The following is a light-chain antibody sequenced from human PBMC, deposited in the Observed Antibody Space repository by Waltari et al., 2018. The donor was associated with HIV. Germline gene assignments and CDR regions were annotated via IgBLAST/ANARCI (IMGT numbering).Light chain of an antibody. CDR1: SSNIGSNT. CDR2: SNN. J-gene: IGLJ2*01. Sequence: QSVLTQPPSASGTPGQRVTISCSGSSSNIGSNTVNWYQQLPGTAPKLLIYSNNQRPSGVPDRVSGYKSGTSASLAISGLQSEDEADYYCAAWDDSLNGLVFGGGTKLTVL. CDR3: AAWDDSLNGLV. V-gene: IGLV1-44*01.